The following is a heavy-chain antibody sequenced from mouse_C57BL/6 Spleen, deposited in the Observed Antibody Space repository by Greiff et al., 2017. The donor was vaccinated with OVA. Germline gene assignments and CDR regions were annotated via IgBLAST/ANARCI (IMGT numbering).Heavy chain of an antibody. CDR1: GYTFTSYW. CDR2: IDPSDSYT. D-gene: IGHD4-1*01. Sequence: QVQLQQPGAELVKPGASVKLSCKASGYTFTSYWMQWVKQRPGQGLEWIGEIDPSDSYTNYNQKFQGKATLTVDTSSSTAYMQLSSLTSEDSAVYYCARVEEITAGPLTGYYFDYWGQGTTLTVSS. V-gene: IGHV1-50*01. CDR3: ARVEEITAGPLTGYYFDY. J-gene: IGHJ2*01.